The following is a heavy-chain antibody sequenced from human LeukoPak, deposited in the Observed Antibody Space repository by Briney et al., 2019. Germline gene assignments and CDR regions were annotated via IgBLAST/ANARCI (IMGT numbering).Heavy chain of an antibody. CDR1: GYTFTGYY. CDR2: INPNSGGT. CDR3: AREVDYGDYEDYYYMDV. J-gene: IGHJ6*03. Sequence: GASVKVSCKASGYTFTGYYMHWVRQAPGQGLEWMGWINPNSGGTNYAQKFQGRVTMTRDTSISTAYMELSRLRSDDTAVYYCAREVDYGDYEDYYYMDVWGKGTTVTISS. D-gene: IGHD4-17*01. V-gene: IGHV1-2*02.